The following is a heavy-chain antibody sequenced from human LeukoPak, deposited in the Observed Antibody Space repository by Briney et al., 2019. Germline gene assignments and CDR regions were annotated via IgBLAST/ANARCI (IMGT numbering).Heavy chain of an antibody. D-gene: IGHD6-13*01. CDR2: ISGSGGST. V-gene: IGHV3-23*01. Sequence: GGSLRLSCAASGFTFSSYAMSWVRQAPGKGLEWVSAISGSGGSTYYADSVKGRFTISRDNSKNTLYLQMNSLRAEDTAVYYCAKDRGSSSWYAYFDYWGQGTLVTVSS. CDR3: AKDRGSSSWYAYFDY. CDR1: GFTFSSYA. J-gene: IGHJ4*02.